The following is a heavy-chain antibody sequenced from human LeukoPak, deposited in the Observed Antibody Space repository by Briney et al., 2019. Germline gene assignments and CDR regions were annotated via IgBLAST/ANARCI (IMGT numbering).Heavy chain of an antibody. D-gene: IGHD6-13*01. Sequence: GSLRLSCAASGFTFSSYAMHWVRQAPGKGLEWVAVISYDGSNKYYADSVKGRFTISRDNSKNTLYLQMNSLRAEDTAVYYCARDGIVSSWHYYYYMDVWGKGTTVTVSS. J-gene: IGHJ6*03. CDR2: ISYDGSNK. V-gene: IGHV3-30*04. CDR1: GFTFSSYA. CDR3: ARDGIVSSWHYYYYMDV.